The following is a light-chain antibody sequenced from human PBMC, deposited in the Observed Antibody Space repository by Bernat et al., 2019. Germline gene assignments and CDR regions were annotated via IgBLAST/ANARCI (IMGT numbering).Light chain of an antibody. CDR3: FSYAGTYNWR. V-gene: IGLV2-8*01. J-gene: IGLJ2*01. CDR1: GGFIGGSDY. Sequence: QSALTQTPSASGSPGQAITISCTGTGGFIGGSDYVSWYQQHPGKAPKLILYEVTKRPSGVPDRFSGSKSGDTASLTVSGLQADDEADYYCFSYAGTYNWRFDGGTKLTVL. CDR2: EVT.